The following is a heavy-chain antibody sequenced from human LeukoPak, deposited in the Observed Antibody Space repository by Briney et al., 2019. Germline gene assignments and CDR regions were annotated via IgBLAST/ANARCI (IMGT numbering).Heavy chain of an antibody. D-gene: IGHD3-10*01. CDR1: GFTLSSYA. J-gene: IGHJ4*02. V-gene: IGHV3-23*01. CDR2: ISGSGGST. CDR3: AKAYYYGLGSSYFDY. Sequence: GGSLRLSCAASGFTLSSYAMSWVRQAPGKGLEWVSAISGSGGSTYYADSVKGRFTISRDNSKNTLYLQMNSLRAEDTAVYYCAKAYYYGLGSSYFDYWGQGTLVTVSS.